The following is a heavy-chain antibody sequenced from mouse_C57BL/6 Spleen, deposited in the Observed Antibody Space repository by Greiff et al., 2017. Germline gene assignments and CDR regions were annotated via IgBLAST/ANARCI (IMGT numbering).Heavy chain of an antibody. V-gene: IGHV1-80*01. J-gene: IGHJ1*03. Sequence: QVQLQQSGAELVKPGASVKISCKASGYAFSRYWMNWVKQRPGKGLEWIGQIYPGDGDTNYNGKFKGKDTLTAEQTSSTAYMQLSSLTSEDSAVYYCGRKGGLRLGYFDDWGKGTTVTVSS. CDR3: GRKGGLRLGYFDD. CDR1: GYAFSRYW. D-gene: IGHD1-1*01. CDR2: IYPGDGDT.